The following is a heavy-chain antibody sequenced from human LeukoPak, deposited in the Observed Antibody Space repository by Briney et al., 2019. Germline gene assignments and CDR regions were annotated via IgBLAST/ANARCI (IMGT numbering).Heavy chain of an antibody. Sequence: SETLSLTCTVSGGSISSGGYYWSWIRQPPGKGLEWIGYIYHSGSTYYNPSLKSRVTISVDRSKNQFSLKLSSVTAADTAVYYCARAAVIHSYYDFWSGYSTAFDIWGQGTMVTVSS. CDR2: IYHSGST. CDR3: ARAAVIHSYYDFWSGYSTAFDI. D-gene: IGHD3-3*01. CDR1: GGSISSGGYY. V-gene: IGHV4-30-2*01. J-gene: IGHJ3*02.